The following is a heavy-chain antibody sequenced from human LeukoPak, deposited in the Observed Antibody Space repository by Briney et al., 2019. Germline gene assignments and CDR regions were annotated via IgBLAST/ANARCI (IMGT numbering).Heavy chain of an antibody. Sequence: GGSLRLSCAASGFTFSSYGMHWVRQAPGKGLEWVAVISYDGSNKYYADSVKGRFTISRDNSKNTLYLQMNSLRAEDTAVYYCTPRPGIAAAGLWGQGTLVTVSS. CDR2: ISYDGSNK. CDR3: TPRPGIAAAGL. CDR1: GFTFSSYG. V-gene: IGHV3-30*03. D-gene: IGHD6-13*01. J-gene: IGHJ4*02.